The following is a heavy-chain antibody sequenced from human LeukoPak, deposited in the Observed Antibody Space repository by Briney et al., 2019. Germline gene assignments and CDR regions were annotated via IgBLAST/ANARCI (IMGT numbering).Heavy chain of an antibody. Sequence: SVKVSCKASGGTFSSYAISWVRQAPGQGLEWMGGIIPIFGTANYAQKFQGRVTITTDESTSTAYMELSSLRSEDTAVYYCAHAGELDYGDYGGGNWFDPWGQGTLVTASS. CDR3: AHAGELDYGDYGGGNWFDP. CDR2: IIPIFGTA. J-gene: IGHJ5*02. D-gene: IGHD4-17*01. V-gene: IGHV1-69*05. CDR1: GGTFSSYA.